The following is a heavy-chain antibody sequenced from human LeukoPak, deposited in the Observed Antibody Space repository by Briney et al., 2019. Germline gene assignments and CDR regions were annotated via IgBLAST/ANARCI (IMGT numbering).Heavy chain of an antibody. V-gene: IGHV3-21*05. D-gene: IGHD3-16*02. CDR2: NRSRSRYI. Sequence: GSLSLFCAAFEFTLSSYNMNSTRHATGEGLGGVEYNRSRSRYIYYADSVKGRFTISRDNAKNSLYLQMNSPRAEDTAVYYCARDLGDRWGLWGSYRYPLDHWGQGTPVTVSS. J-gene: IGHJ4*02. CDR1: EFTLSSYN. CDR3: ARDLGDRWGLWGSYRYPLDH.